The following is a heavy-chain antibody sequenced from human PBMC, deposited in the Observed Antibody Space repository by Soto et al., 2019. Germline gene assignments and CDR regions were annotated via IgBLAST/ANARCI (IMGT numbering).Heavy chain of an antibody. CDR2: IYVTGAV. D-gene: IGHD2-21*01. CDR1: GGALNTGNYY. V-gene: IGHV4-31*02. Sequence: SETRCLTRSVSGGALNTGNYYLSWIRQVPGKGLEWIGHIYVTGAVDYNPSLRDRITISQDTSERQFSLNLRLVTAADTAVYYCARLRIATNNYKWFDPWGQGTLVTVS. J-gene: IGHJ5*02. CDR3: ARLRIATNNYKWFDP.